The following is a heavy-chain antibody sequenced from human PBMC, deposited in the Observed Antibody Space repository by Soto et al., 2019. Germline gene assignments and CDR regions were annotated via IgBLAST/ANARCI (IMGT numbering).Heavy chain of an antibody. J-gene: IGHJ4*02. CDR2: ISAYNGNT. Sequence: QVQLVQSGAEVKKPGASVKVSCKASGYTFTSYGISWVRQAPGQGLEWMGWISAYNGNTNYAQKLQGRVTMTTDTATSTAYMELRSLRSDDTAVYYCARVESVVRGVDLAPFDYWGQGTLVTVSS. CDR1: GYTFTSYG. V-gene: IGHV1-18*01. CDR3: ARVESVVRGVDLAPFDY. D-gene: IGHD3-10*01.